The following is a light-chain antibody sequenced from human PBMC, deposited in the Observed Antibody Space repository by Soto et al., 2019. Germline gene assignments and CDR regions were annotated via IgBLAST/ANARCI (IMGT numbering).Light chain of an antibody. CDR3: QQYNSYSYT. CDR2: DAS. Sequence: DIQITQSPSTLSASVGDRVTITCRASQSISSWLAWYQQKPRKAPKLLIYDASTLESGVPSRFSGSGSGTEFTLTITSLQPDDFATYYCQQYNSYSYTFGQGTKVDIK. J-gene: IGKJ2*01. V-gene: IGKV1-5*01. CDR1: QSISSW.